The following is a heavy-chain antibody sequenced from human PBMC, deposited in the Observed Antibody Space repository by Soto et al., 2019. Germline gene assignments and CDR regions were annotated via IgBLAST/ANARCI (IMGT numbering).Heavy chain of an antibody. D-gene: IGHD5-12*01. CDR2: ISYSGIT. CDR3: ARVGGWLQTFDY. V-gene: IGHV4-39*01. J-gene: IGHJ4*02. Sequence: LSLTCTVSGDSISSWGDYWGWIRQPPGQGLEWIGSISYSGITYHNPSLKSRVTISVDTSKNQFSLEVRSVTAADTAVYYCARVGGWLQTFDYWGQGTLVTVSS. CDR1: GDSISSWGDY.